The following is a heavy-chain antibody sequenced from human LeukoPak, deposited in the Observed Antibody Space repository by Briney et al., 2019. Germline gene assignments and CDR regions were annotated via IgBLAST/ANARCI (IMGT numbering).Heavy chain of an antibody. J-gene: IGHJ4*02. CDR2: ISSNGGST. Sequence: GGSLRLSCAASGFTFSRYAINWVRQAPGKGLESVSAISSNGGSTYYANSVKGRFTISRDNSKNTLYLQMGSLRAEDLAVYYCARDFGLTGKVDYWGQGTLVTVSS. CDR1: GFTFSRYA. CDR3: ARDFGLTGKVDY. V-gene: IGHV3-64*01. D-gene: IGHD1-20*01.